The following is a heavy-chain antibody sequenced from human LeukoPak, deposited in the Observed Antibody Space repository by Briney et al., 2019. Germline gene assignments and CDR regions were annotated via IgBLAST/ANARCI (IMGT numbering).Heavy chain of an antibody. D-gene: IGHD1-1*01. CDR1: GYTLTELS. CDR3: ATGRYNTRYDAFDI. V-gene: IGHV1-24*01. J-gene: IGHJ3*02. CDR2: FDPEDGET. Sequence: ASVKVSCKVSGYTLTELSMHWVRQAPGKGLEWMGGFDPEDGETIYAQKFQGRVTMTEDTSTDTAYMGLSSLRSEDTAVYYCATGRYNTRYDAFDIWGQGTMVTVSS.